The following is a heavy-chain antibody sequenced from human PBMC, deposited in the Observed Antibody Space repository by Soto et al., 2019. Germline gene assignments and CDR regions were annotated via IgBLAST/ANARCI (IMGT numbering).Heavy chain of an antibody. Sequence: QIHLVQSGAEVKKPGASVKVSCKGSGYGFTTYGITWVRQAPGQGLEWMAWISAHNGNTNYAQKLQGRVTVTRDTSTCTAYMELRILRSDVTAVYYCARGRYGDYWGQGALVTVSS. CDR3: ARGRYGDY. J-gene: IGHJ4*02. D-gene: IGHD1-1*01. CDR1: GYGFTTYG. V-gene: IGHV1-18*01. CDR2: ISAHNGNT.